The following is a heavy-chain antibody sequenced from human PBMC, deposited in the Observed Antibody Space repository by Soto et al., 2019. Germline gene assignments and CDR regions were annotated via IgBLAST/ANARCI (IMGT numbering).Heavy chain of an antibody. Sequence: QVQLQESGPGLVKPSETLSLTCTVSGGSISSYYWSWIRQPAGKGLEWIGRIYTSGSTNYNPSLKSRVTMSVDTSKNQFSLKLSSVTAADTAVYYCAREALSILDVDTALADWFDPWGQGTLVTVSS. V-gene: IGHV4-4*07. CDR1: GGSISSYY. D-gene: IGHD5-18*01. CDR2: IYTSGST. J-gene: IGHJ5*02. CDR3: AREALSILDVDTALADWFDP.